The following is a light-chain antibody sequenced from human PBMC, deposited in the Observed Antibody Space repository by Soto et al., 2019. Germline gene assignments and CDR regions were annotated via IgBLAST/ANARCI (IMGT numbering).Light chain of an antibody. CDR1: QSVSSN. Sequence: EIVMTKSPATLSVSPGEGDTLSGRSSQSVSSNLAWYQQKPGQAHRLRIYGASNRATGIPARFSGSGSGTDFTLTIRRLEPEDCAIYYCQQRQYWPQIPFGTGQRLELK. V-gene: IGKV3-15*01. CDR2: GAS. CDR3: QQRQYWPQIP. J-gene: IGKJ5*01.